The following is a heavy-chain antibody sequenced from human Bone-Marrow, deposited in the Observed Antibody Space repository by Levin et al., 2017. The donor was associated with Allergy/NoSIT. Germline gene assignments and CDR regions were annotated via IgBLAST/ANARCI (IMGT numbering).Heavy chain of an antibody. J-gene: IGHJ4*02. CDR3: ARGGVWWLPRDY. CDR2: IFDSGST. V-gene: IGHV4-59*01. CDR1: GGSISKYY. D-gene: IGHD2-8*02. Sequence: GSLRLSCSVSGGSISKYYWTWIRQPPGKGLEWIGSIFDSGSTKYNPSLESRVTMSIDTSKKSFSLRLSSVTAADTAVYYCARGGVWWLPRDYWGQGILVTVSS.